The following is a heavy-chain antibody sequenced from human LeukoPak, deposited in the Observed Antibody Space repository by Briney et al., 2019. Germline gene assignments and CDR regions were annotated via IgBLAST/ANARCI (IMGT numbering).Heavy chain of an antibody. CDR1: GASISSHY. J-gene: IGHJ5*02. CDR2: ISYSGIT. Sequence: SETLSLTCTVSGASISSHYWSWIRQSPGKGLEWIGYISYSGITNYNPSLKSRVTISVDTSKNHCSLRLSSVTAADTAVYYCASRAHCSGGSCYGNWFDPWGQGTRVTVSS. V-gene: IGHV4-59*11. CDR3: ASRAHCSGGSCYGNWFDP. D-gene: IGHD2-15*01.